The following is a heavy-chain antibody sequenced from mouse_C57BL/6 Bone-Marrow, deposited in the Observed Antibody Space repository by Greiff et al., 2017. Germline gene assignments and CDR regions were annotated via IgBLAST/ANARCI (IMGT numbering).Heavy chain of an antibody. Sequence: QVQLQQSGPELARPWASVKISCPAFYTFSRRVHFAIRGTNSWMQWVKQRPGQGLEWIGAIYPGNGDPGYNQKFKGKATMTADTSSNTAYLHLSSLTSEDTAVDYCTTGYSNYPDWYFDVWGRGTTVTVSS. CDR3: SEDTAVDYCTTGYSNYPDWYFDV. J-gene: IGHJ1*03. V-gene: IGHV1-87*01. D-gene: IGHD2-5*01. CDR1: YTFSRRVH. CDR2: GQGLEWIG.